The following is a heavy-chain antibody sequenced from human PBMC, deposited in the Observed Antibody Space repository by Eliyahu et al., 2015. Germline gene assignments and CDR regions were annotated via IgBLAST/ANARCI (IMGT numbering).Heavy chain of an antibody. CDR1: GGSXSSSSYY. J-gene: IGHJ4*02. CDR2: IYYSGST. CDR3: ASNNGAAELPHRVFDY. D-gene: IGHD2-8*01. Sequence: QLQLXESGPGLVKPSETLSLTCTVPGGSXSSSSYYWGWIRQPPGKGLEWIGSIYYSGSTYYNPSLKSRVTISVDTSKNQFSLKLSSVTAADTAVYYCASNNGAAELPHRVFDYWGQGTLVTVSS. V-gene: IGHV4-39*01.